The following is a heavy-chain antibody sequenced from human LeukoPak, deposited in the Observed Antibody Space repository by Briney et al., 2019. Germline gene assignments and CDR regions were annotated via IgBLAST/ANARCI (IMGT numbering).Heavy chain of an antibody. CDR2: IYHSGST. J-gene: IGHJ5*02. CDR3: ARGNVVVPAAICWFDP. D-gene: IGHD2-2*02. V-gene: IGHV4-4*02. CDR1: GGSISSSNW. Sequence: SETLSLTCAVSGGSISSSNWWSWVRQPPGKGLEWIGEIYHSGSTNYNPSLKSRVTISVDKSKNQFSLKLSSVTAADTAVYYCARGNVVVPAAICWFDPWGQGTLVTVSS.